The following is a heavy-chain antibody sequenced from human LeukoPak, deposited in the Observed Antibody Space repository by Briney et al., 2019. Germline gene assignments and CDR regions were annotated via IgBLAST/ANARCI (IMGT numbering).Heavy chain of an antibody. J-gene: IGHJ5*02. CDR1: GFTFSSYE. V-gene: IGHV3-48*03. Sequence: GGSLRLSCAASGFTFSSYETNWVRQAPGKGLEWVSYISSSGSTIYYADSVKGRFTISRDNAKNSLYLQMNSLRAEDTAVYYCARTDSGSYLNRRWFDPWGQGTLVTVSS. D-gene: IGHD1-26*01. CDR2: ISSSGSTI. CDR3: ARTDSGSYLNRRWFDP.